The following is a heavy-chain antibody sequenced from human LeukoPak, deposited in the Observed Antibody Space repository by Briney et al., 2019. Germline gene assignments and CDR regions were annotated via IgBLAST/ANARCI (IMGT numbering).Heavy chain of an antibody. CDR3: ARLRGYYFDS. Sequence: SETLSLTCTVAGGSISSSSHYWGWIRQPPGKGLEWIGAIYYSGSTYYNPSLKSRLTISVDTSRDQFSLKLSSVTAADPAVYYCARLRGYYFDSWGQGTLVTVSS. V-gene: IGHV4-39*01. J-gene: IGHJ4*02. CDR1: GGSISSSSHY. CDR2: IYYSGST. D-gene: IGHD5-12*01.